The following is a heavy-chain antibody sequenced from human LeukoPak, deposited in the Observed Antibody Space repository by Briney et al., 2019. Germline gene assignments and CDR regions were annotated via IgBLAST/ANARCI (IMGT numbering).Heavy chain of an antibody. V-gene: IGHV4-39*01. CDR2: IYYSGST. CDR3: ARTLYYYDSSGYYPDY. CDR1: GGSISSSSYY. Sequence: PSETLSLTCTVSGGSISSSSYYWGWIRQPPGKGLEWIGSIYYSGSTYYNPSLKSRVTISVDTSKNQFSLKLSSVTAADTAVYYCARTLYYYDSSGYYPDYWGQGTLVTVSS. D-gene: IGHD3-22*01. J-gene: IGHJ4*02.